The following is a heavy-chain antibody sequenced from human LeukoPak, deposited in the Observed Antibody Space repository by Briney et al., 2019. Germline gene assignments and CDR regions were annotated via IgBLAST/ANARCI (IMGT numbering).Heavy chain of an antibody. D-gene: IGHD1/OR15-1a*01. CDR3: ARVSGLNNFDS. J-gene: IGHJ4*02. Sequence: PSETLSLTCAVSGGSISSGGYSWSWIRQTPGKGLEWIAYIHDSGSTYYNPSLKSRVSISIDTSKNQFSPKLTSVTAADTSVYYCARVSGLNNFDSWGQGTLVTVSS. V-gene: IGHV4-30-4*07. CDR1: GGSISSGGYS. CDR2: IHDSGST.